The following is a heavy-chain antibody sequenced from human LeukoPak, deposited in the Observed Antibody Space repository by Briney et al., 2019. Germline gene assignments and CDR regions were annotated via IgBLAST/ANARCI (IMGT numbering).Heavy chain of an antibody. J-gene: IGHJ4*02. V-gene: IGHV4-39*01. Sequence: PSETLSLTCTVSGGSISSSSYYWGWICQSPGKGLEWIGSSYYSGSTYYNPSLKSRVTISVDTSKNQFSLRLTSVTAADTAVYYCARRGSSGWSAHNDYWGQGTLVTVSS. CDR2: SYYSGST. D-gene: IGHD6-19*01. CDR3: ARRGSSGWSAHNDY. CDR1: GGSISSSSYY.